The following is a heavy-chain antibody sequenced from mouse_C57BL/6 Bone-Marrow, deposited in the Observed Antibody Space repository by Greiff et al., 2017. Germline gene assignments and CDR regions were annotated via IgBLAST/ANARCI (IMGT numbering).Heavy chain of an antibody. CDR2: IHPSDSDT. D-gene: IGHD1-1*01. J-gene: IGHJ2*01. Sequence: VKLQQPGAELVKPGASVKVSCKASGYTFTSYWMHWVKQRPGQGLEWIGRIHPSDSDTNYNQKFKGKATLTVDKSSSTAYMQLSSLTSEYSAVYYCAIRFHYYGSSFYFDYWGQGTTLTVSS. CDR1: GYTFTSYW. V-gene: IGHV1-74*01. CDR3: AIRFHYYGSSFYFDY.